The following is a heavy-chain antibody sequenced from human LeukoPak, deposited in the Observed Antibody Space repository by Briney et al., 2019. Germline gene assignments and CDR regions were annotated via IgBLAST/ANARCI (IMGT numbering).Heavy chain of an antibody. J-gene: IGHJ4*02. CDR3: ARDLLEWYFDY. CDR1: GLTVSSTY. Sequence: GGSLRLSCAASGLTVSSTYMSWVRQTPGTGLEWVSVIYSGGSTYYADSVKGRFTISRDNSKNTLYLQMNSLRAEDTAVYYCARDLLEWYFDYWGQGTLVTVSS. V-gene: IGHV3-66*01. CDR2: IYSGGST. D-gene: IGHD3-3*01.